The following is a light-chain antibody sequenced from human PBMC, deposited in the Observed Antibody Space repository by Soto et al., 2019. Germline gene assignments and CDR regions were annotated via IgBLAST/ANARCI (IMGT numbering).Light chain of an antibody. CDR1: TSDIGTYNY. CDR3: TSYTSRATLV. V-gene: IGLV2-14*01. Sequence: QSALTQPASVSGSPGQSITISCTGATSDIGTYNYVSWYRHHPGKAPKLLIFEVSNRPSGVSHRFSGSKSGNTASLTISGLQAEDEADYYCTSYTSRATLVFGGGTQLTVL. J-gene: IGLJ2*01. CDR2: EVS.